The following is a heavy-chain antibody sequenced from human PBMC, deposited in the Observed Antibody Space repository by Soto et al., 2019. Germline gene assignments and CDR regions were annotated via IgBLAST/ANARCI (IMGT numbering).Heavy chain of an antibody. V-gene: IGHV4-39*01. CDR3: ARRCSGGSCHNYYYYGMDV. CDR2: IYYSGST. CDR1: GGSISSSSYY. D-gene: IGHD2-15*01. Sequence: KPSETLSLTCTVSGGSISSSSYYWGWIRQPPGKGLEWIGSIYYSGSTYYNPSLRSRVTISVDTSKNQFSLKLSSVTAADTAVYYCARRCSGGSCHNYYYYGMDVWGQGTTVTVSS. J-gene: IGHJ6*02.